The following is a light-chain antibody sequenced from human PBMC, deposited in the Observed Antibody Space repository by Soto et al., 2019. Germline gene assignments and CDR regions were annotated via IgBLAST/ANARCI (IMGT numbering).Light chain of an antibody. CDR1: SSNIGAGYD. J-gene: IGLJ1*01. Sequence: QSVLTQPPSVSGAPGQRVTISCTGSSSNIGAGYDVQWYQQLPGTAPKLLIYGNSNRPSGVPDRFSGSKSGTSASLAITGLQPEDEADYYCQSYDSSLSGYVFGTGTKLTVL. CDR3: QSYDSSLSGYV. CDR2: GNS. V-gene: IGLV1-40*01.